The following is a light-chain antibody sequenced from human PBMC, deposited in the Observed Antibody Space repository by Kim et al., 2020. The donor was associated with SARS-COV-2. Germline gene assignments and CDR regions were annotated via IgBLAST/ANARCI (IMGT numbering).Light chain of an antibody. CDR2: EVS. CDR3: SSYAGSNNWV. CDR1: SSDVGGNNY. V-gene: IGLV2-8*01. Sequence: QSALTQPPSASGSPGQSVTISCTGTSSDVGGNNYVSWYQQHPGKAPKFMIYEVSKRPSGVPDRFSGSKSGNTASLTVSGLQAEEEADYYCSSYAGSNNWVFGGGTQLTVL. J-gene: IGLJ3*02.